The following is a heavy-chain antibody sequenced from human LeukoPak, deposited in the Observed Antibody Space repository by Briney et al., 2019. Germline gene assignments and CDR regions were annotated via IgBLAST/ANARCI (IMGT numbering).Heavy chain of an antibody. CDR3: ARDPGYSYALYYFGY. V-gene: IGHV4-61*01. D-gene: IGHD5-18*01. CDR1: GDSITSASHY. J-gene: IGHJ4*02. Sequence: PSETLSLTCLVLGDSITSASHYWGWIRQPPGKGLEWIGYIYYSGSTNYNPSLKSRVTISVDTSKNQFSLKLSSVTAADTAVYYCARDPGYSYALYYFGYWGQGTLVTVSS. CDR2: IYYSGST.